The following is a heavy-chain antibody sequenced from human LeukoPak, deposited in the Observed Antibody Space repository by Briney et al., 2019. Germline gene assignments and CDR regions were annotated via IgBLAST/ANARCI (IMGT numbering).Heavy chain of an antibody. V-gene: IGHV3-21*04. CDR3: ARGPPRWPQPTEWFDP. CDR1: GFTFSSYS. CDR2: ISSSSSYI. D-gene: IGHD5-24*01. J-gene: IGHJ5*02. Sequence: PGGSLRLSCAASGFTFSSYSKNWVRQAPGKGLEWVSSISSSSSYIYYADSVKGRFTISRDNAKNSLYLQMNSLRAEDTAVYYCARGPPRWPQPTEWFDPWGQGTLVTVSS.